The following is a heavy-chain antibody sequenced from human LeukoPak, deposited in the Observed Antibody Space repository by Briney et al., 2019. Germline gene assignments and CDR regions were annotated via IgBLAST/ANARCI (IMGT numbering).Heavy chain of an antibody. V-gene: IGHV3-23*01. CDR2: ISGCGSST. CDR3: AKQDPLEGYNWFDP. Sequence: GGSLRLSCAASGFTFSSYAMSWVRQAPGKGLEWVSAISGCGSSTYYADSVKGRFAISRDNSKNTLYLQMNSLRAEDTAVYFCAKQDPLEGYNWFDPWGQGALVTVSS. D-gene: IGHD5-24*01. CDR1: GFTFSSYA. J-gene: IGHJ5*02.